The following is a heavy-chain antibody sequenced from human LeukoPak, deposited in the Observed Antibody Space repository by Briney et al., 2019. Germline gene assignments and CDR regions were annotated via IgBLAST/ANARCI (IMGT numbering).Heavy chain of an antibody. CDR2: IYHSGST. CDR3: GSSTSCPRCSDAFDI. CDR1: GYSIRSGYY. J-gene: IGHJ3*02. Sequence: SETLSLTCTVSGYSIRSGYYWGWIRQPPGKGLEWIGSIYHSGSTYYNPSLKSRVTISIDTSKNQFSLRLTSVTAADTAVYYCGSSTSCPRCSDAFDIWGQGTMVTVSS. D-gene: IGHD2-2*01. V-gene: IGHV4-38-2*02.